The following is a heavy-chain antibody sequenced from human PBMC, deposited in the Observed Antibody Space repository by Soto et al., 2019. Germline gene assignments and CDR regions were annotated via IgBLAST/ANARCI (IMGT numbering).Heavy chain of an antibody. Sequence: SETLSLTCTVSGGSISSYYWSWIRQPPGKGLEWIGYIYYSGSTNYNPSLKSRVTISVDTSKNQFSPKLSSVTAADTAVYYCARAGAAANRDFDYWGQGTLVTVSS. J-gene: IGHJ4*02. CDR1: GGSISSYY. D-gene: IGHD6-13*01. V-gene: IGHV4-59*01. CDR2: IYYSGST. CDR3: ARAGAAANRDFDY.